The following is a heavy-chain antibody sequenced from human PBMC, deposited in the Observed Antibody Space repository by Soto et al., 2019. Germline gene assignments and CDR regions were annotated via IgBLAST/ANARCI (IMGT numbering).Heavy chain of an antibody. J-gene: IGHJ4*02. CDR3: ARLHGQLNFFDY. V-gene: IGHV1-69*02. CDR1: GGTFSSYT. Sequence: ASVKVSCKASGGTFSSYTISWVRQAPGQGLEWMGRIIPILGIANYAQKFQGRVTITADKSTSTAYMELSSLRSEDTAVYYCARLHGQLNFFDYWGQGTLVTVSS. D-gene: IGHD6-6*01. CDR2: IIPILGIA.